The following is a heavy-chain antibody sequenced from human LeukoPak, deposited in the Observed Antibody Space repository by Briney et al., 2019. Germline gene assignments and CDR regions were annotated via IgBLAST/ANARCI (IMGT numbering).Heavy chain of an antibody. V-gene: IGHV1-2*06. CDR3: ARAPDNTYYYDSSGYYY. Sequence: ASVKVSCKASGYTFTGYYMHWVRQAPGQGLEWIGRINPNSGGTNYAQKFQGRVTMTRDTSISTAYMELSRLRSDDTAVYYCARAPDNTYYYDSSGYYYWGQGTLVTVSS. CDR1: GYTFTGYY. CDR2: INPNSGGT. J-gene: IGHJ4*02. D-gene: IGHD3-22*01.